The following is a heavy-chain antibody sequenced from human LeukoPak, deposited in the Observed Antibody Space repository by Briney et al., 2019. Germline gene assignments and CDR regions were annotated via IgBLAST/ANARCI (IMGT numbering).Heavy chain of an antibody. D-gene: IGHD3-10*01. CDR2: ISAYNGNT. V-gene: IGHV1-18*01. CDR1: GFPFTSHG. Sequence: APGQGSSQASGFPFTSHGISWGGPAPGQGRGWRGWISAYNGNTNYAQKLQGRVTMTTDTSTSTAYMELRSLRSDDTAVYYCAREARGGELFVDYWGQGTLVTVSS. J-gene: IGHJ4*02. CDR3: AREARGGELFVDY.